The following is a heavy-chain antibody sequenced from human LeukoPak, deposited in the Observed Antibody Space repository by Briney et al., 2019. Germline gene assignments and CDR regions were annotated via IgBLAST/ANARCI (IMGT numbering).Heavy chain of an antibody. CDR3: VRSVGMSGTNAFDI. D-gene: IGHD1-1*01. V-gene: IGHV4-59*08. CDR2: MNYSGST. J-gene: IGHJ3*02. CDR1: GGSISAYF. Sequence: SETLSLTCTVSGGSISAYFWNWIRQPPGKGLEWIGYMNYSGSTNYNPSLKSRVTMSVDTSKTQFSLKLNSVTATDTAIYYCVRSVGMSGTNAFDIWGQGTMVTVSS.